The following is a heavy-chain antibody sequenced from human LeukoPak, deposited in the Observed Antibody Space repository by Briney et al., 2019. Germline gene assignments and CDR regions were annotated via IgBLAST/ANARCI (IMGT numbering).Heavy chain of an antibody. CDR1: GFTFSVNC. CDR3: GRGYGDRPPLDH. J-gene: IGHJ4*02. D-gene: IGHD4-17*01. V-gene: IGHV3-21*01. CDR2: ISSDGSRR. Sequence: PGGPLRLSCAASGFTFSVNCMSGVRQAPGKGLEWLSTISSDGSRRSYSDSVKGRFTIARDDATASVYLQVNSLSAEDTAVYYGGRGYGDRPPLDHWGQGTLVSVSS.